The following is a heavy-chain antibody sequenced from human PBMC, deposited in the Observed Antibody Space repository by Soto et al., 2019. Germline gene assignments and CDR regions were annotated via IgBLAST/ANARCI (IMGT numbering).Heavy chain of an antibody. V-gene: IGHV3-30*18. CDR3: ANGGVDVSPDY. Sequence: QVQLVESGGGVVQPGRSLRLSCAASGFTFSSYGMHWVRQAPGKGLEWVAVISYDGSNKYYADSVKGRFTISRDNSKNALYLQMSSLRAEDTAVYYCANGGVDVSPDYWGQGTMVTVSS. D-gene: IGHD2-15*01. CDR1: GFTFSSYG. J-gene: IGHJ4*02. CDR2: ISYDGSNK.